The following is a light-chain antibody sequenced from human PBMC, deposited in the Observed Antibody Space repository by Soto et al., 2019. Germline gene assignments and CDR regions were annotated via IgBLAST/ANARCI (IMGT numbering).Light chain of an antibody. J-gene: IGLJ2*01. V-gene: IGLV2-23*02. CDR1: RSDVGSYNS. Sequence: QSALTQPASVSGSPGQSITISCTGTRSDVGSYNSIAWYQQHTGKAPRVVIFEVTKRPSGISDRFSGSKSCYTASLTISGLQAEDEADYFCFSYAGDSTWLFGGVTKLTVL. CDR3: FSYAGDSTWL. CDR2: EVT.